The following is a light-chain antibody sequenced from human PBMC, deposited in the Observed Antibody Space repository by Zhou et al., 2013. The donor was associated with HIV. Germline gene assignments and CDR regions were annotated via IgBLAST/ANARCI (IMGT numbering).Light chain of an antibody. CDR3: QQYNTYPIT. J-gene: IGKJ5*01. Sequence: DIQMTQSPSSVSASVGDRITITCRASQGISKWLAWYQQKPGKAPKLLIYGASSLQSGVPSRFSGSGFGTEFTLTISSLQPDDFSTYYCQQYNTYPITFGHGTRLEI. V-gene: IGKV1D-16*01. CDR2: GAS. CDR1: QGISKW.